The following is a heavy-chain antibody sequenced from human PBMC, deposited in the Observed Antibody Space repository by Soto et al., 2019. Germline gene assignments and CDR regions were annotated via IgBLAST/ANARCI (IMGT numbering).Heavy chain of an antibody. J-gene: IGHJ4*02. D-gene: IGHD2-2*01. CDR3: ATVGGFFGCSSTGTGCPNGY. CDR1: GFTVSSNY. Sequence: GGSLRLSCAASGFTVSSNYMSWVRQAPGKGLEWVSLIYSGGTTYYADSVKGRFTISRDNSKNTLYLQMNSLRVEDTALYYCATVGGFFGCSSTGTGCPNGYWGQGTLVTVSS. CDR2: IYSGGTT. V-gene: IGHV3-66*01.